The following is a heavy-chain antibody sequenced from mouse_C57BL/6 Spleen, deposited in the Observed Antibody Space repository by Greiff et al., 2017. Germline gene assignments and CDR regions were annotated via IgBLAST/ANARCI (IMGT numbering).Heavy chain of an antibody. CDR2: INPNNGGT. Sequence: EVQLQQSGPELVKPGASVKISCKASGYTFTDYYMNWVKQSPGKSLEWIGDINPNNGGTSYNQKFKGKATLTVDKSSSTAYMELRSLTSEDSAVYYCARLYYDYAWAYAMDYWGQGTSVTVSS. CDR3: ARLYYDYAWAYAMDY. CDR1: GYTFTDYY. J-gene: IGHJ4*01. V-gene: IGHV1-26*01. D-gene: IGHD2-4*01.